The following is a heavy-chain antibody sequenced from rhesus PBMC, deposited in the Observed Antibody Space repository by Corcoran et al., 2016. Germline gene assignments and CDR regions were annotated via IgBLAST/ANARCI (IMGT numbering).Heavy chain of an antibody. Sequence: EVQLVETGGGLVQPGGSLKLSCAASGFTFSSYGMSWVRQAPGKGLEWVSAISRVGGSTYYADSVEGRFTISRDNSKNPLSLQRNSLRAEDTAVYYCAKGSYSSWSVDYWGQGVLVTVSS. CDR2: ISRVGGST. CDR1: GFTFSSYG. J-gene: IGHJ4*01. D-gene: IGHD6-13*01. CDR3: AKGSYSSWSVDY. V-gene: IGHV3S5*01.